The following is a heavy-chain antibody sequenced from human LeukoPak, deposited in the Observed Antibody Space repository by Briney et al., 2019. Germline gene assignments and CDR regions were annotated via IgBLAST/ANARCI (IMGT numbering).Heavy chain of an antibody. CDR3: ARTRLEGYYYYGMDV. J-gene: IGHJ6*02. CDR1: GGSISSYY. V-gene: IGHV4-59*01. D-gene: IGHD1-1*01. CDR2: IYYSGST. Sequence: PSETLSLTCTVSGGSISSYYWSWIRQPPGKGLEWIGYIYYSGSTNYNPSLKSRVTMSVDTSKNQFSLKLSSVTAADTAVYYCARTRLEGYYYYGMDVWGQGTTVTVSS.